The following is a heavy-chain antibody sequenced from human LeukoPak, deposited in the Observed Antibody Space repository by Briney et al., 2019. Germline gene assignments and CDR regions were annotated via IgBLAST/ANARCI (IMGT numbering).Heavy chain of an antibody. CDR3: ARAGRNYYDSSGYYGY. CDR2: ISSSSSYI. Sequence: GGSLRLSCAASGFTFRSYSMNWVRQAPGKGLEWVSSISSSSSYIYYADSVKGRFTISRDNAKNSLYLQMNSLRAEDTAVYYCARAGRNYYDSSGYYGYWGQGTLVTVSS. J-gene: IGHJ4*02. D-gene: IGHD3-22*01. V-gene: IGHV3-21*01. CDR1: GFTFRSYS.